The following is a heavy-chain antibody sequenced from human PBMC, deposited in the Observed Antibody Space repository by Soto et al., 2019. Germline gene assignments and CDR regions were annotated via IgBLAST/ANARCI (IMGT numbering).Heavy chain of an antibody. CDR1: GFTFSSHS. D-gene: IGHD6-13*01. J-gene: IGHJ4*01. Sequence: PGGSLRLPCAASGFTFSSHSMNWVRQAQEKGLERVSYISSSSSTIYYADSVKGRFTISRDNAKNSLYLQMNSLRDEDTAVYYCASTPATPILAAADYYFDYWGNGTLVTVSS. CDR3: ASTPATPILAAADYYFDY. V-gene: IGHV3-48*02. CDR2: ISSSSSTI.